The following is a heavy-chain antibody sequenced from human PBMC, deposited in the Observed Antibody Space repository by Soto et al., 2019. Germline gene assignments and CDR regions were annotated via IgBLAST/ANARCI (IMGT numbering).Heavy chain of an antibody. CDR2: IYSGGST. CDR1: GFTVSSNY. Sequence: GGSLRLSCAASGFTVSSNYMSWVRQAPGKGLESVSVIYSGGSTYYADSVKGRFTISRDNSKNTLYLQMNSLRAEDTAVYYCARANAAAAGDYWGQGTLVTVSS. V-gene: IGHV3-53*01. J-gene: IGHJ4*02. CDR3: ARANAAAAGDY. D-gene: IGHD6-13*01.